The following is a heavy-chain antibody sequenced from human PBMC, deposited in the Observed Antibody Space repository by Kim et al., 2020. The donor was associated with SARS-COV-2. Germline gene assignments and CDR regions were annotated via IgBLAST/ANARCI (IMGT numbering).Heavy chain of an antibody. D-gene: IGHD4-17*01. Sequence: GGSLRLSCAASGFTFSSYEMNWVRQAPGKGLEWVSYISSSGSTIYYADSVKGRFTISRDNAKNSLYLQMNSLRAEDTAVYYCARALDYGDYAYYFDYWGQGTLVTVSS. CDR1: GFTFSSYE. V-gene: IGHV3-48*03. CDR2: ISSSGSTI. J-gene: IGHJ4*02. CDR3: ARALDYGDYAYYFDY.